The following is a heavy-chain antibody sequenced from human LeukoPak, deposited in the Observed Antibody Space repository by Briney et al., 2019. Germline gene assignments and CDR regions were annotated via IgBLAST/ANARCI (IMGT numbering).Heavy chain of an antibody. CDR2: ISSSSSYI. CDR1: GFTFSSYS. V-gene: IGHV3-21*01. CDR3: AITPVVPAAMVDY. J-gene: IGHJ4*02. Sequence: PGGSLRLSCAASGFTFSSYSMKWVRQAPGKGLEWVSSISSSSSYIYYADSVKGRFTISRDNAKNSLYLQMNRVRAEDTAVYYCAITPVVPAAMVDYWGQGTLVTVSS. D-gene: IGHD2-2*01.